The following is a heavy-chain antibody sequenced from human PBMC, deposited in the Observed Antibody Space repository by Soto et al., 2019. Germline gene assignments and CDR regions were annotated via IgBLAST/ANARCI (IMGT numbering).Heavy chain of an antibody. CDR3: AREKSSGNYNDY. CDR2: MNPNSGNT. J-gene: IGHJ4*02. Sequence: QVQLVQSGAEVKKPGASVKVSCKASGYTFTSYDINWVRQATGQGLEWMGWMNPNSGNTGYAQKFRGRVTTTRNTSISTAYMELSSLRSEDTAVYYCAREKSSGNYNDYWGQGTLVTVSS. V-gene: IGHV1-8*01. CDR1: GYTFTSYD. D-gene: IGHD3-22*01.